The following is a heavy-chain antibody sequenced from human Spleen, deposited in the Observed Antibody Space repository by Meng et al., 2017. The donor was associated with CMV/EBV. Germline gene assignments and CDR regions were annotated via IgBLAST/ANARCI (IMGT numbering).Heavy chain of an antibody. V-gene: IGHV1-2*02. J-gene: IGHJ4*02. CDR1: KYTFTDYY. D-gene: IGHD3-3*01. CDR2: INPKSGDT. Sequence: ASVKVSCKASKYTFTDYYIHWVRQAPGQGLEWMGWINPKSGDTKYAQKFQGRVTMTRDTSITTAYMELSSLISEDTAVYYCAIITIFGVVNPPGVDYWGQGTLVTVSS. CDR3: AIITIFGVVNPPGVDY.